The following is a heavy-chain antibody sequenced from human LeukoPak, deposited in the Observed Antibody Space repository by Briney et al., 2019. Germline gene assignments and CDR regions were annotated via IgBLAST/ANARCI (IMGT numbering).Heavy chain of an antibody. CDR2: INPNSGGT. CDR1: GYTFTGYY. Sequence: ASVKVSCKASGYTFTGYYMHWVRQAPGQGLEWMGWINPNSGGTNSAQKFQGRVTMTRDTSISTAYMELTRLRSDDTAVYYCARASLDSENYGRYFDYWGQGTLVTVSS. V-gene: IGHV1-2*02. CDR3: ARASLDSENYGRYFDY. D-gene: IGHD3-10*01. J-gene: IGHJ4*02.